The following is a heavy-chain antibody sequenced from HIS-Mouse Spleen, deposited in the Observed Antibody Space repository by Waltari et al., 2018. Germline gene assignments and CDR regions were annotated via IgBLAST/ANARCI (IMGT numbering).Heavy chain of an antibody. CDR3: ARIAEGYTSGWYAFDY. CDR2: IDWDDGK. Sequence: QVTLRESGPALVKPTQTLTLTCTFSGFSLSTIGMCVSWIRQPPGKALEWLARIDWDDGKYYSTSLKTRLTISRDTSKNQVVLTMTNMDPLDTATYYCARIAEGYTSGWYAFDYWGQGTLVTVSS. D-gene: IGHD6-19*01. J-gene: IGHJ4*02. V-gene: IGHV2-70*15. CDR1: GFSLSTIGMC.